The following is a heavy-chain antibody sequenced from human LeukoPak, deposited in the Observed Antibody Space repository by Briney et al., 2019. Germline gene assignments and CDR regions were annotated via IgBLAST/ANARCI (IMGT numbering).Heavy chain of an antibody. CDR3: ARVYGDYVNYYYMDV. D-gene: IGHD4-17*01. CDR1: GFTFSSYA. CDR2: ISYDGSNK. Sequence: GRSLRLSCAASGFTFSSYAMHWVRQAPGKGLEWVAVISYDGSNKYYADSVKGRFTISRDNSKNTLYLQMNSLRAEDTAVYYCARVYGDYVNYYYMDVWGKGTTVTVSS. J-gene: IGHJ6*03. V-gene: IGHV3-30-3*01.